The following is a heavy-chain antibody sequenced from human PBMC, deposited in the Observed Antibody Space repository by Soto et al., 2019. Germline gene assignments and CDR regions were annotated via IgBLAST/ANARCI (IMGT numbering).Heavy chain of an antibody. V-gene: IGHV4-59*08. CDR2: IYYSGST. D-gene: IGHD2-2*01. Sequence: SETLSLTCTVSGGSISSYYWSWIRQPPGKGLEWIGYIYYSGSTNYNPSLKSRVTISVDTSKNQFSLKLSSVTAADTAIYYCARLGGYCSSTSCYGYCGMDVWGQGNTVTVS. J-gene: IGHJ6*02. CDR1: GGSISSYY. CDR3: ARLGGYCSSTSCYGYCGMDV.